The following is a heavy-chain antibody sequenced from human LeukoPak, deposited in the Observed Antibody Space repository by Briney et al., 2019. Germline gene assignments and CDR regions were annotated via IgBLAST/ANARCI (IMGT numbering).Heavy chain of an antibody. D-gene: IGHD3-22*01. V-gene: IGHV7-4-1*02. J-gene: IGHJ3*02. CDR1: GYTFSSYI. CDR2: INPNTGNP. Sequence: ASVRVSCKDSGYTFSSYIINSVRQAPGQGLAWVEWINPNTGNPTYAQDYTGRFVFSLDTTVSTTYLEISSLKAEDTAVYYCAKDVNTIREDDSDIWGQGTMVTVSP. CDR3: AKDVNTIREDDSDI.